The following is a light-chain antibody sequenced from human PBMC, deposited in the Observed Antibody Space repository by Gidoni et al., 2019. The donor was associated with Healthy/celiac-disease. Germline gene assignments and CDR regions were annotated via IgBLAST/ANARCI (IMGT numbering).Light chain of an antibody. CDR2: AAS. Sequence: DIQMTQSPFSLSASVGDRVTITCRASQSISSYLNWDQQKPGKAPKLLIYAASSLQSGVPSRFSGSGSGTDFTLTISSLQPEDFATYYCQQSYSTPPTFXQXTKVEIK. CDR1: QSISSY. J-gene: IGKJ1*01. CDR3: QQSYSTPPT. V-gene: IGKV1-39*01.